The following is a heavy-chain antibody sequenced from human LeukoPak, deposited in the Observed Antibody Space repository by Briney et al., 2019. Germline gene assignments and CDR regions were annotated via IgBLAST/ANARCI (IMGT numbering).Heavy chain of an antibody. J-gene: IGHJ4*02. V-gene: IGHV6-1*01. CDR2: TYYRSKWSS. CDR1: GDSVSSNSAA. CDR3: ARDLWSGSYYYFDY. Sequence: SQTLSLTCAISGDSVSSNSAAWNWIRQSPSRGLEWLGRTYYRSKWSSDYAVSVKNRITINPGTSKNQFSLHLNSVTPEDTAVYYCARDLWSGSYYYFDYWGQGTLVTVSS. D-gene: IGHD1-26*01.